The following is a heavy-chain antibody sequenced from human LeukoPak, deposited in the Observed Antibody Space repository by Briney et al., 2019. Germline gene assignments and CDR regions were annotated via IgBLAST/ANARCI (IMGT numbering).Heavy chain of an antibody. Sequence: PGGSLRLSCAASGFTFSSYSMNWVRQAPGKGLEWVSSISSSSSYIYYADSVKGRFTISRDNAKNSLYLQMNSLRAEDTAVYYCARAIPLEWYFDYWGQGTLVTVSS. CDR2: ISSSSSYI. D-gene: IGHD3-3*01. CDR1: GFTFSSYS. J-gene: IGHJ4*02. V-gene: IGHV3-21*01. CDR3: ARAIPLEWYFDY.